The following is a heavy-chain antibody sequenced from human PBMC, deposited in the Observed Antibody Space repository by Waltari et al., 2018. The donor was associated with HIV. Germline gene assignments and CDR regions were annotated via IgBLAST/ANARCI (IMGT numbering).Heavy chain of an antibody. CDR2: IHTSTGNT. V-gene: IGHV1-18*04. Sequence: QVRLVQSGAEVKKPGASVKVSCKASGFSFTKYGFSWVRQPPGHGLWWMGWIHTSTGNTGAAEKFQGRVTMTRDTFTNTIYMELTTLKSDDSAIYYCVRDLSPMGKSGWYDSWGQGTVVTVSS. J-gene: IGHJ1*01. CDR1: GFSFTKYG. CDR3: VRDLSPMGKSGWYDS. D-gene: IGHD6-19*01.